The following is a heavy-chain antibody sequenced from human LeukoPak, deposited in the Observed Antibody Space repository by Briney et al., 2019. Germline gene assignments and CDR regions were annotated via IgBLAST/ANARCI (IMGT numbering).Heavy chain of an antibody. Sequence: SETLSLTCAVYGGSFSGYYWSWIRQPPGKGLEWIGEINHSGSTNYNPSLKSRVTISVDTSKSQFSLKLSSVTAADTAVYYCARALDILTGTFDYWGPGTLVTVSS. CDR1: GGSFSGYY. V-gene: IGHV4-34*01. J-gene: IGHJ4*02. CDR2: INHSGST. D-gene: IGHD3-9*01. CDR3: ARALDILTGTFDY.